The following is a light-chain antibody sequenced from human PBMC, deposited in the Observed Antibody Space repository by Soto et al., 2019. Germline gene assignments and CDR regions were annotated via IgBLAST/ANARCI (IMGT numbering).Light chain of an antibody. CDR3: QQLYSYLALT. CDR1: QGISSY. CDR2: AAS. V-gene: IGKV1-9*01. Sequence: DIQLTQSPSFLSASVGDRVTITCRASQGISSYLAWYQQKPGKAPKLLIYAASTLQSGVPSRFSGSGSGTEFTLTISSLQPEDFATYYCQQLYSYLALTFGGGTKVEIK. J-gene: IGKJ4*01.